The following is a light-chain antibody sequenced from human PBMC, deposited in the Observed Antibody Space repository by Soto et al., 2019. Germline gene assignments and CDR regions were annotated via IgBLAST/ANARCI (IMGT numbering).Light chain of an antibody. V-gene: IGKV1-9*01. CDR1: QDISNY. CDR3: QQVNSYPLT. Sequence: DIQLTQSPSFLSASVGDRVTITCRASQDISNYLAWYQQKPGKAPKFLIYGTSTLQSGVPSRFSGSGSGTEFTLTISSLQLEDFATYYCQQVNSYPLTFGGGTKVEIK. CDR2: GTS. J-gene: IGKJ4*01.